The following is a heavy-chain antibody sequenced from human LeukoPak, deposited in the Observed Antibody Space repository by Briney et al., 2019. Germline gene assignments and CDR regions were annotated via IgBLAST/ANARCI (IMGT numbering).Heavy chain of an antibody. CDR1: GGSISSSSYY. V-gene: IGHV4-39*07. Sequence: SETLSLTCTVSGGSISSSSYYWGWIRQPPGKGLEWIGSIYYSGSTYYNPSLKSRVTISVDTSKNQFSLKLSSVTAADTAVYYCARDQSSGGWSGYYGMDVWGQGTTVTVSS. J-gene: IGHJ6*02. CDR2: IYYSGST. D-gene: IGHD2-15*01. CDR3: ARDQSSGGWSGYYGMDV.